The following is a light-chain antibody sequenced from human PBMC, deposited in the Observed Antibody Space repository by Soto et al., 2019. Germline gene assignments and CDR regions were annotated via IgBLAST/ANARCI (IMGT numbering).Light chain of an antibody. Sequence: EIVLTQSPATLSLSPGERATLACRASQSVSSYLAWYQQRPGQAPRLLIYDASNRATGIPARFSGSGSGTDFTLTISSLESEDFAVYYCQQRYHWPSTFGQGTRLEIK. CDR2: DAS. CDR1: QSVSSY. CDR3: QQRYHWPST. V-gene: IGKV3-11*01. J-gene: IGKJ5*01.